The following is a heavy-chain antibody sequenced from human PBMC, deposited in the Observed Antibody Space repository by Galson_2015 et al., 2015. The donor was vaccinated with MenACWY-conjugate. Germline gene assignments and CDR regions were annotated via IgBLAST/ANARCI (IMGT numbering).Heavy chain of an antibody. V-gene: IGHV1-69*13. D-gene: IGHD6-13*01. Sequence: SVKVSCKASGGTFSSYGISWVRQAPGKGLEWMGAIIPIFGAANYAQRFQGRVTMTADESTTTAYMELSSLRSEDTAVYYCARDGHSSTWNQYNWFDPSAHRTLVTVSS. CDR2: IIPIFGAA. CDR3: ARDGHSSTWNQYNWFDP. CDR1: GGTFSSYG. J-gene: IGHJ5*02.